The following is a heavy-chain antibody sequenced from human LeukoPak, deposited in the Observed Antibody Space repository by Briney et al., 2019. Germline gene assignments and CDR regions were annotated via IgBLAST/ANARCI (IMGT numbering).Heavy chain of an antibody. J-gene: IGHJ4*02. D-gene: IGHD3-10*01. CDR1: GFTFTSYS. Sequence: GGSLRLSCAASGFTFTSYSMSWVRQAPGKGLEWVSAMTGSGGYTNYADSVEGRFTVSRDDSKTTLYLQMDNLRAEDTAIYYCARRSMVSSGYFDYWGQGTLVTVSS. V-gene: IGHV3-23*01. CDR2: MTGSGGYT. CDR3: ARRSMVSSGYFDY.